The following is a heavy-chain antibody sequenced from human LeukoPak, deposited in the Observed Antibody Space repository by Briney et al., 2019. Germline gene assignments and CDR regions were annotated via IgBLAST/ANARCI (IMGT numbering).Heavy chain of an antibody. Sequence: ASVKVSCKASGYTFTSYAMHWVRQAPGQRLEWMGWINAGNGNTKYSQKFQGRVTITRDTSASTAYMELSSLRSEDTAVYYCARELERRYNWFDPWGQGTLATVSS. CDR1: GYTFTSYA. CDR3: ARELERRYNWFDP. CDR2: INAGNGNT. J-gene: IGHJ5*02. D-gene: IGHD1-1*01. V-gene: IGHV1-3*01.